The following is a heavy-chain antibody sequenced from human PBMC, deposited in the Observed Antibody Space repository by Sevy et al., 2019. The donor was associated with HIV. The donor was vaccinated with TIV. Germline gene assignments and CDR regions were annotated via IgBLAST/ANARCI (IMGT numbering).Heavy chain of an antibody. CDR3: ARGFPGYYYDSSGTFDY. CDR2: ISSSSSYI. J-gene: IGHJ4*02. Sequence: GGSLRLSCAASGFTFSSYSMNWVRQAPGKGLEWVSSISSSSSYIYYADSVKGRFTISRDNAKNSLYLQMNSLRAKDTAVYYCARGFPGYYYDSSGTFDYWGQGTLVTVSS. D-gene: IGHD3-22*01. CDR1: GFTFSSYS. V-gene: IGHV3-21*01.